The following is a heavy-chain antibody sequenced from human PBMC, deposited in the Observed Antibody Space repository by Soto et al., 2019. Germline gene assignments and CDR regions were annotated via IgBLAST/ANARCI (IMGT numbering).Heavy chain of an antibody. Sequence: TSETLSLTCTVSGGSISSGGYYWSWIRQHPGKGLEWIGYIYYSGSTYYNPSLKSRVTISVDTSKNQFSLKLSSVTAADTAVYYCAREEDSALFDYWGQGTLATVSS. CDR1: GGSISSGGYY. V-gene: IGHV4-31*03. J-gene: IGHJ4*02. CDR2: IYYSGST. CDR3: AREEDSALFDY.